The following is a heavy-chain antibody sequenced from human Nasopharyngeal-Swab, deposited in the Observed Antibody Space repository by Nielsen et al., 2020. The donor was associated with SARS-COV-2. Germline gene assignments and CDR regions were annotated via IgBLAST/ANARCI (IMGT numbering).Heavy chain of an antibody. CDR2: IRTSVEGGM. D-gene: IGHD3-10*01. V-gene: IGHV3-48*04. J-gene: IGHJ4*02. CDR1: GFSFDNFP. Sequence: GSLRLSCEASGFSFDNFPMNWVRQAPGRGLEWISNIRTSVEGGMFYADSVKGRFTISRDDAKSSLFLQINSLRVEDTAVYYCVRDLYYGFDHWGQGTLVTVSS. CDR3: VRDLYYGFDH.